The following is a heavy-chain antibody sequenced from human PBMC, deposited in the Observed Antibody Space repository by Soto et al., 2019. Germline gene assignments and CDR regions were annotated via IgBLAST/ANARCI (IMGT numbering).Heavy chain of an antibody. V-gene: IGHV1-24*01. J-gene: IGHJ5*02. CDR2: FDPEDGET. CDR1: GYTLTELS. D-gene: IGHD2-15*01. CDR3: ATGGACSGGSCYSRHRAEEGWFDP. Sequence: QVQLVQSGAEVKKPGASVKVSCKVSGYTLTELSMHWVRQAPGKGLEWMGGFDPEDGETIYAQKFQGRVTMTEDTSTDTAYMELSRLRSEDTAVYYCATGGACSGGSCYSRHRAEEGWFDPWGQGTLVTVSS.